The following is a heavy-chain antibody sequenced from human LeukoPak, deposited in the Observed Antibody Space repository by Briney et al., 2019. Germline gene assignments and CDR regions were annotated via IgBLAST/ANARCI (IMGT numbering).Heavy chain of an antibody. CDR1: GYTFSSYG. CDR3: AKDYYGPSGGIDY. V-gene: IGHV3-33*06. Sequence: GGSLRLSCAASGYTFSSYGMHWVRQAPGKGLEWVAVIWYDGSNKYYADSVKGRFTISRDNSKNTLYLQMNSLRAEDTAVYYCAKDYYGPSGGIDYWGQGTLVTVSS. CDR2: IWYDGSNK. J-gene: IGHJ4*02. D-gene: IGHD3-10*01.